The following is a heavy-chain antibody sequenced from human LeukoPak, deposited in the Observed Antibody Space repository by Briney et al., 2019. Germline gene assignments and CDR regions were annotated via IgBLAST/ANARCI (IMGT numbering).Heavy chain of an antibody. Sequence: GGSLRLSCAASGFTFSSYSMNWVRQAPGKGLEWVSYISSSSSTIYYADSVKGRFTISRDNAKNSLYLQMNSLRAEDTAVYYCARTYCGGDCYRAEYFQHWGQGTLVTVSS. CDR3: ARTYCGGDCYRAEYFQH. CDR2: ISSSSSTI. CDR1: GFTFSSYS. V-gene: IGHV3-48*04. D-gene: IGHD2-21*02. J-gene: IGHJ1*01.